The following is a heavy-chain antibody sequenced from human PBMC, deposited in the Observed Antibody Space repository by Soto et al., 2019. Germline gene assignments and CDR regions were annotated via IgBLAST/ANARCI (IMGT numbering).Heavy chain of an antibody. D-gene: IGHD5-18*01. J-gene: IGHJ3*02. Sequence: PGGSLRLSCAASGFTFSSYAMSWVRQAPGKGLEWVTAISGSGGSTYYADTVKGRFTISRDNSKNTLYLQMNSLRAEDTAVYYCAKRLWYDDAFDIWGQGTMVTVSS. CDR3: AKRLWYDDAFDI. CDR1: GFTFSSYA. CDR2: ISGSGGST. V-gene: IGHV3-23*01.